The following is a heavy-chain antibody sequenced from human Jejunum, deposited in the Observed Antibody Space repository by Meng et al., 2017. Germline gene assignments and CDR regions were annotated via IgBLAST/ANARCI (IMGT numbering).Heavy chain of an antibody. V-gene: IGHV4-30-4*01. Sequence: QVQLQESGPGLVKASQTPFLTCTFPGGSISSDDYYWSWLRQPPGKGLVWIGYIHYIGSAFYHPALKSRATVSVDTSKNQFSLELKSVTAADTALYYCARERWEDYESRGFDSWGQGTLVTVSS. CDR2: IHYIGSA. D-gene: IGHD3-22*01. J-gene: IGHJ4*02. CDR1: GGSISSDDYY. CDR3: ARERWEDYESRGFDS.